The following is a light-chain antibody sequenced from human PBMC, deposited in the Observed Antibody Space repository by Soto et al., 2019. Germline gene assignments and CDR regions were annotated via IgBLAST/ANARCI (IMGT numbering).Light chain of an antibody. V-gene: IGLV2-23*01. Sequence: QSALTQPASVSGSPGQSIIISCTGTSSDIGNYNLVSWYQHHPDRAPKLIIYEGTKRPSGVSSRFSGSKSGNTASLTISGLQPDDDADYYCCSFAAGTALVFGGGTKLTVL. CDR3: CSFAAGTALV. CDR1: SSDIGNYNL. J-gene: IGLJ3*02. CDR2: EGT.